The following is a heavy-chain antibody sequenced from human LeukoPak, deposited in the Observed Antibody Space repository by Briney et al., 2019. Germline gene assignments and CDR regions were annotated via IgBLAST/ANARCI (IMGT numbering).Heavy chain of an antibody. V-gene: IGHV3-30*18. CDR2: ISNGGSNK. Sequence: SGGSLRLSCAASGFTFSSYDMHWVRQAPGKGLEWVAVISNGGSNKYYPDSVKGRFTISRDNSKNTLYLQMNSLRAEDTAVYYCAKPILPRDYGLDYWGQGTLVTVSS. CDR1: GFTFSSYD. J-gene: IGHJ4*02. CDR3: AKPILPRDYGLDY. D-gene: IGHD4-17*01.